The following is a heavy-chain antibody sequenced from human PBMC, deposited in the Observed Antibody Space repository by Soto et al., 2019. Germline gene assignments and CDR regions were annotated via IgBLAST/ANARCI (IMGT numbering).Heavy chain of an antibody. Sequence: QVQLQESGPGLVKPSETLSLSCTVSGGSISSYYWSWFRQSPGKRMEWIGYVHHSWGSSYNPSLQSRVAIPLDTSKSQCSLKVTSVTATDTAVYYCARQGFGTLHGLVDVWGQGTTVTVSS. V-gene: IGHV4-59*08. J-gene: IGHJ6*02. CDR1: GGSISSYY. CDR2: VHHSWGS. D-gene: IGHD3-10*01. CDR3: ARQGFGTLHGLVDV.